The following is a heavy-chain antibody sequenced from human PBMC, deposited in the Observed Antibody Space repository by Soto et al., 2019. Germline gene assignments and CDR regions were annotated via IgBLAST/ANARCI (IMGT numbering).Heavy chain of an antibody. J-gene: IGHJ4*02. V-gene: IGHV2-5*02. CDR1: GFALSTSGVG. D-gene: IGHD1-26*01. CDR2: IYWDNDE. Sequence: QITLKEPAPTLVKPTQTLTLTCTFSGFALSTSGVGVGWIRQPPGKALEWLALIYWDNDERYNPSLTSRLTFGKDTFKNQVVLRTTDMDPVDSATYYCARPNSENFYYVDNWGQGNLVAVAS. CDR3: ARPNSENFYYVDN.